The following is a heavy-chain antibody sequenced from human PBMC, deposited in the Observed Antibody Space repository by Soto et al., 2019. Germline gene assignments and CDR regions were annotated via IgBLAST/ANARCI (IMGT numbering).Heavy chain of an antibody. CDR1: GASLTKSY. J-gene: IGHJ6*02. CDR2: VFYSGTT. Sequence: QVQLQESGPGLVKTSETLSLTCNVSGASLTKSYWSWIRQPPGKGLEWIGNVFYSGTTGYNPSLKSRVSMSVDTSKSHFSLRLSFVTAADTAVYYCPRERIGEDYYYGMDVWGQGTTVTVSS. CDR3: PRERIGEDYYYGMDV. V-gene: IGHV4-59*01. D-gene: IGHD2-21*01.